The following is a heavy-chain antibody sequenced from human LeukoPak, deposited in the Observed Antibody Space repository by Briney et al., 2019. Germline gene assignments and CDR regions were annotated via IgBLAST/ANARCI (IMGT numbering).Heavy chain of an antibody. CDR1: GGSFSGYY. CDR2: IYYSGST. V-gene: IGHV4-34*01. J-gene: IGHJ6*03. D-gene: IGHD4-17*01. Sequence: SETLSLTCAVYGGSFSGYYWGWIRQPPGKGPEWIGSIYYSGSTYYNPSLKSRVTISVDTSKNQFSLKLSSVTAADTAVYYCARAVTTKWDYYYMDVWGKGTTVTVSS. CDR3: ARAVTTKWDYYYMDV.